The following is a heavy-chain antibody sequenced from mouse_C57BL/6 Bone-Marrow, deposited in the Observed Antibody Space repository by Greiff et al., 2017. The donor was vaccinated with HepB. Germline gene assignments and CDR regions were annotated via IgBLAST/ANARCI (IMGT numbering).Heavy chain of an antibody. D-gene: IGHD1-1*01. CDR3: ARSLTTVVAPYAMDY. J-gene: IGHJ4*01. CDR1: GYSFTDYN. V-gene: IGHV1-39*01. CDR2: INPNYGTT. Sequence: VQLKQSGPELVKPGASVKISCKASGYSFTDYNMNWVKQSNGKSLEWIGVINPNYGTTSYNQKFKGKATLTVDQSSSTAYMQLNSLTSEDSAVYYCARSLTTVVAPYAMDYWGQGTSVTVSS.